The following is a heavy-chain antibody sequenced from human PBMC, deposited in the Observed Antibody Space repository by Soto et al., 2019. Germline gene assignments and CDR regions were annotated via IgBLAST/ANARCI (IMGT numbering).Heavy chain of an antibody. J-gene: IGHJ6*03. CDR3: AREPRVAGYHHYMGV. D-gene: IGHD6-19*01. CDR2: IDGSSGHI. CDR1: GFIFSSYT. Sequence: EVQLVESGGGLVRPGGSLRLSCAASGFIFSSYTFHWVRQAPGKGLEWVSSIDGSSGHIYYSDSVKGRFTSARDNAQDSLYRQGRSLRAEDTAVYYRAREPRVAGYHHYMGVWGKGPTVNGAS. V-gene: IGHV3-21*02.